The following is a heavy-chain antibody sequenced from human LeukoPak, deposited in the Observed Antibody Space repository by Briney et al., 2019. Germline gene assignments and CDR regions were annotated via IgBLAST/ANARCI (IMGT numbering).Heavy chain of an antibody. V-gene: IGHV1-46*01. J-gene: IGHJ5*02. D-gene: IGHD2-21*01. Sequence: ASVKVSCKTSGYTFTKYLIHWVRRAPGQGLEWMGTINPQGDITNYAQRFQGRITLTEDTSTSTVYMELSSLTSEDTAVYYCARPSYCVADNCGYWLDPWGPGTPVTVSS. CDR1: GYTFTKYL. CDR3: ARPSYCVADNCGYWLDP. CDR2: INPQGDIT.